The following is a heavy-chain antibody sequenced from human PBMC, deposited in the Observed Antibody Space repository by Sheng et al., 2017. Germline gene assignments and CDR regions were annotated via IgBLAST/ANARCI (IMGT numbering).Heavy chain of an antibody. D-gene: IGHD6-13*01. Sequence: QVQLQESGPGLVKPSETLSLTCTVSGGSISSYYWSWIRQPPGKGLEWIGYIYYSGSTNYNPSLKSRVTISVDTSKNQFSLKLSSVTAADTAVYYCARVAAAGTFFDYWGQGTLVTVSS. V-gene: IGHV4-59*01. CDR2: IYYSGST. CDR3: ARVAAAGTFFDY. J-gene: IGHJ4*02. CDR1: GGSISSYY.